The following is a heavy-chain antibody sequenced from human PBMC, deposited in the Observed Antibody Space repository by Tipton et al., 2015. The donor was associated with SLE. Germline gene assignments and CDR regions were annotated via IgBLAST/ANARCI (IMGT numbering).Heavy chain of an antibody. CDR1: GGSISSGSYY. J-gene: IGHJ3*02. D-gene: IGHD3-22*01. CDR2: IYTSGST. V-gene: IGHV4-61*02. Sequence: TLSLTCTVSGGSISSGSYYWSWIRQPAGKGLEWIGRIYTSGSTNYNPSLKSRVTISVDTSKNQFSLKLSSVTAADTAVYYCARETSRMALIVVAIGAYDIWGQGRMVTVSS. CDR3: ARETSRMALIVVAIGAYDI.